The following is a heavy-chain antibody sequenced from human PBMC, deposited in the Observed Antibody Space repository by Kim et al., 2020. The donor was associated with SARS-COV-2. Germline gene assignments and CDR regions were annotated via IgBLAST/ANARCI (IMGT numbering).Heavy chain of an antibody. Sequence: GGSLRLSCAASGFTFSSYGMHWVRQAPGKGLEWVAVIWYDGSNKYYADSVKGRFTISRDNSKNTLYLQMNSLRAEDTAVYYCARDQTIFGVVTAIGYYMDVWGTGTTVTVSS. J-gene: IGHJ6*03. CDR1: GFTFSSYG. V-gene: IGHV3-33*01. CDR2: IWYDGSNK. CDR3: ARDQTIFGVVTAIGYYMDV. D-gene: IGHD3-3*01.